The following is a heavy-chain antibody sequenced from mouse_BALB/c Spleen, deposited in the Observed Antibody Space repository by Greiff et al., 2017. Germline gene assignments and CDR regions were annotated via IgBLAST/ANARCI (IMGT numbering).Heavy chain of an antibody. J-gene: IGHJ3*01. Sequence: EVQLQQSGPGLVKPSQSLSLTCSVTGYSITSGYYWNWIRQFPGNKLEWMGYISYDGSNNYNPSLKNRISITRDTSKNQFFLKLNSVTTEDTATYYCAREGYRYDGAWFAYWGQGTLVTVSA. CDR3: AREGYRYDGAWFAY. D-gene: IGHD2-14*01. CDR1: GYSITSGYY. V-gene: IGHV3-6*02. CDR2: ISYDGSN.